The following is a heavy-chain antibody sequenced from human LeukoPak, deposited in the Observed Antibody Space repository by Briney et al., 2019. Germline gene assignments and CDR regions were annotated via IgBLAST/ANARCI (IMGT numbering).Heavy chain of an antibody. CDR1: GYPFTSQY. V-gene: IGHV1-46*01. J-gene: IGHJ4*02. CDR3: ARLPRGY. CDR2: INLSVGSA. Sequence: EASVTVSCKASGYPFTSQYIHWVRQAPGQGLEWMGIINLSVGSASYAQNFQGRVTMTSDTSTSTVYMELRSLSSEDTAVYYCARLPRGYWGQGTLVTVSS.